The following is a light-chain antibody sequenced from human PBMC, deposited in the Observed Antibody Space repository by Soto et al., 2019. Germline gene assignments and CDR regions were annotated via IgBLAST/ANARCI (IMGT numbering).Light chain of an antibody. CDR2: GAS. CDR1: QRVSSSY. CDR3: QQYGSSPPRT. V-gene: IGKV3-20*01. Sequence: VLTQSPGTLSLSPRERATLSCRASQRVSSSYVAWYQQKPGQAPRLLIYGASSRATGIPDRFSGSGSGTDFTLTITRLEPEDFAVYYCQQYGSSPPRTFGQGTKV. J-gene: IGKJ1*01.